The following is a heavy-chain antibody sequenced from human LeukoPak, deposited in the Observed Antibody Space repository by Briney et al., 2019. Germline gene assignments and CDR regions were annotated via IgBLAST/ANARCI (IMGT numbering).Heavy chain of an antibody. CDR1: GFTFGYYA. D-gene: IGHD1-7*01. J-gene: IGHJ6*02. V-gene: IGHV3-64D*09. CDR2: ISSNGGST. Sequence: PGGSLRLSCSASGFTFGYYAMHWVRQAPGKGLEYISAISSNGGSTYYADSVKGRFTISRGNSRNTLYLQMSSLRAEDTAVYYCVKGQATGTTLYSYYYHGMDVWGQGTTVTVSS. CDR3: VKGQATGTTLYSYYYHGMDV.